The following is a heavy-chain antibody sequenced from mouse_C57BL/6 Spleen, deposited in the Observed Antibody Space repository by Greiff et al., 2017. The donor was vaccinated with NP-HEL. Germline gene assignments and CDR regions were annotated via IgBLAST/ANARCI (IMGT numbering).Heavy chain of an antibody. V-gene: IGHV1-76*01. CDR1: GYTFTDYY. Sequence: VQLQQSGAELVRPGASVKLSCKASGYTFTDYYINWVKQRPGQGLEWIARIYPGSGNTYYNEKFKGKATLTAEKSSSTAYMQLSSLTSEDSAVYFCARKDDYDLGTWFAYWGQGTLVTVSA. J-gene: IGHJ3*01. D-gene: IGHD2-4*01. CDR2: IYPGSGNT. CDR3: ARKDDYDLGTWFAY.